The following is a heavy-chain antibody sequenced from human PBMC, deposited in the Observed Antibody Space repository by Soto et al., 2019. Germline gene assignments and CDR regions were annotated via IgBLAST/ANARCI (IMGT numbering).Heavy chain of an antibody. V-gene: IGHV1-46*01. Sequence: ASVKVSCKASGYTFTSYYMHWVRQAPGQGLEWMGIINPSGGSTSYAQKFQGRVTMTRDTSTSTVYMELSSLRSEDTAVYYCATDFWSGYPPGWFDPWGQGTLVTVSS. CDR1: GYTFTSYY. D-gene: IGHD3-3*01. CDR2: INPSGGST. J-gene: IGHJ5*02. CDR3: ATDFWSGYPPGWFDP.